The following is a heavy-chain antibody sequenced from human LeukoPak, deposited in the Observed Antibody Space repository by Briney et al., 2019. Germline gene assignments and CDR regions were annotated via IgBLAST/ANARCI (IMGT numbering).Heavy chain of an antibody. Sequence: GGSLRLSCTASGFTFGDYAMSWVRQAPGKGLEWVAFIRSKAYGGTAEYAASVKGRFTISRDDSKSIAYLQMNSLKTEDTAVYYCTRSGLRLFDYWGQGTLVTVSS. J-gene: IGHJ4*02. CDR2: IRSKAYGGTA. V-gene: IGHV3-49*04. CDR1: GFTFGDYA. CDR3: TRSGLRLFDY.